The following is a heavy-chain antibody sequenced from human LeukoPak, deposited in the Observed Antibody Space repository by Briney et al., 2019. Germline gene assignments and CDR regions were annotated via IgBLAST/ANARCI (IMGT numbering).Heavy chain of an antibody. CDR2: IIPIFGTA. CDR1: GGTFSSYA. J-gene: IGHJ1*01. CDR3: ARGYVGLRAVAGTGYFQH. V-gene: IGHV1-69*05. D-gene: IGHD6-19*01. Sequence: GSSVKVSCKASGGTFSSYAISWVRQAPGQGLEWMGGIIPIFGTANYAQKFQGRVTITTDESTSTAYMELSSLRSEDTAVYYCARGYVGLRAVAGTGYFQHWGQGTLVTVSS.